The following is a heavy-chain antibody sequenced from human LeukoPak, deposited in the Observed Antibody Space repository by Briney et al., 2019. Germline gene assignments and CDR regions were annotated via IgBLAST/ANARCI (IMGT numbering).Heavy chain of an antibody. CDR3: ARDPGSSAFDL. CDR1: GFNFTAFW. D-gene: IGHD1-14*01. V-gene: IGHV3-7*01. Sequence: QTGGSLRLSCAASGFNFTAFWMSWVRQTPEKGLEFLANINRDSSVKNYVDSVKGRFTISRDNAKKSLFLELNSLRADDTAVFYCARDPGSSAFDLWGQGSLVTVST. CDR2: INRDSSVK. J-gene: IGHJ4*02.